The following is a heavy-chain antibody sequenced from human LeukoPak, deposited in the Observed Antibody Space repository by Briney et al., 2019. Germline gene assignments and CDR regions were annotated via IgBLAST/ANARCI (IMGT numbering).Heavy chain of an antibody. CDR2: IKEDGSET. CDR3: ARDRSGSPVAFDI. J-gene: IGHJ3*02. D-gene: IGHD1-26*01. CDR1: GFTFSNYW. V-gene: IGHV3-7*01. Sequence: GGSLRLSCAASGFTFSNYWMNWVRQAPGKGLECLANIKEDGSETYYADSVKGRFTISRDNAKNSLYLQMNSLRAEDTAVYYCARDRSGSPVAFDIWGQGTMVTVSS.